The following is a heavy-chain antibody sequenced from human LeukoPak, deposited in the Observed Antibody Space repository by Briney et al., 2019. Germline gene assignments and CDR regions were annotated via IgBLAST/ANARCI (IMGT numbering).Heavy chain of an antibody. CDR3: ASRFHYYDSSGYYYNY. CDR1: GFTFSSYS. D-gene: IGHD3-22*01. J-gene: IGHJ4*02. CDR2: FSSSSSTI. V-gene: IGHV3-48*02. Sequence: PGGSLRLSCAASGFTFSSYSMNWVRPAPGKGRAWVSYFSSSSSTIYYADSVKGRFTISRDNAKNSLYLQMNSLRDEDTAVYYCASRFHYYDSSGYYYNYWGQGTLVTVSS.